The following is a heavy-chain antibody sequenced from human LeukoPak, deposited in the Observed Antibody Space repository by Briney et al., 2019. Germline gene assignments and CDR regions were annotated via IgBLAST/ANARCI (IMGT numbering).Heavy chain of an antibody. D-gene: IGHD3-9*01. CDR2: ISSSSSYI. V-gene: IGHV3-21*01. CDR3: ASPSTRYFDWLLDY. Sequence: GGSLRLSCAASGFTFSSYSMNWVRQAPGKGLEWVSSISSSSSYIYYADSVKGRFTISRDNAKNSLYLQMNSLRAEDTAVYYCASPSTRYFDWLLDYWGQGTLVTVSS. J-gene: IGHJ4*02. CDR1: GFTFSSYS.